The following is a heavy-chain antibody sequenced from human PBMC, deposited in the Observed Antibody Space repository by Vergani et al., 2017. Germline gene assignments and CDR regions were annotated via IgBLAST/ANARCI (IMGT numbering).Heavy chain of an antibody. Sequence: QVQLQQWGAGLLKPSETLSLTCTVSGGSISSGGYYWSWIRQPPGKGLEWIGYIYYSGSTNYNPSLKSRVTISVDTSKNQFSLKLSSVTAADTAVYYCARLRSGTWADYWGQGTLVTVSS. D-gene: IGHD1-14*01. V-gene: IGHV4-61*08. CDR2: IYYSGST. J-gene: IGHJ4*02. CDR3: ARLRSGTWADY. CDR1: GGSISSGGYY.